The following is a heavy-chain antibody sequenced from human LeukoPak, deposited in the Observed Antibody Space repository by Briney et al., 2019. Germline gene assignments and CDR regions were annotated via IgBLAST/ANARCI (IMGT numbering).Heavy chain of an antibody. CDR1: GFTFSSYS. J-gene: IGHJ4*02. V-gene: IGHV3-21*01. CDR3: ARDRTYSSSSSDFDY. CDR2: ISSGSTYI. D-gene: IGHD3-22*01. Sequence: GGSLRLSCAASGFTFSSYSMNWVRQAPGKGLEWVSSISSGSTYIYYADSLKGRFTISRDNAKNSLYLQMNSLRAEDTAVYYCARDRTYSSSSSDFDYWGQGTLVTVSS.